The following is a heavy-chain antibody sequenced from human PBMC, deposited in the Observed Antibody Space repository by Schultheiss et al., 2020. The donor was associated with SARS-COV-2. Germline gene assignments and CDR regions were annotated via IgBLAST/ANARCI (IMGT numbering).Heavy chain of an antibody. CDR1: GGSISSGDYY. V-gene: IGHV4-30-4*01. CDR2: IHDSGST. D-gene: IGHD3-16*02. CDR3: TSDYVWGSFRPDALDI. Sequence: SETLSLTCTVSGGSISSGDYYWSWIRQPPGKGLEWIGFIHDSGSTYYNPSLKSRVTISVDTSKNQFSLKLSSVTAADTSVYYCTSDYVWGSFRPDALDIWGQGTTVTVSS. J-gene: IGHJ3*02.